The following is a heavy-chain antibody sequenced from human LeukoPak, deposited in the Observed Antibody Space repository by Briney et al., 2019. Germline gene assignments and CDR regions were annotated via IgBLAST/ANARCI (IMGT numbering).Heavy chain of an antibody. CDR2: INPSGGST. D-gene: IGHD2-21*01. CDR1: GYTFTSYY. V-gene: IGHV1-46*01. J-gene: IGHJ4*02. CDR3: AIRGEDYFDY. Sequence: ASVKVSCKASGYTFTSYYMHWVRQAPGQGLEWMEIINPSGGSTSYAQKFQGRVTMTRDMSMSTVYMELSSLRSEDTAVYYCAIRGEDYFDYWGQGTLVTVSS.